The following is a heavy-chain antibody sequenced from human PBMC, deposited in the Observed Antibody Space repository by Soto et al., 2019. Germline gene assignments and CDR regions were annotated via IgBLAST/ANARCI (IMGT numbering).Heavy chain of an antibody. CDR3: AREGGYSSSWYRSLPNYYGMDV. V-gene: IGHV3-48*03. J-gene: IGHJ6*02. CDR1: GFTFSSYE. Sequence: EVQLVESGGGLVQPGGSLRLSCAASGFTFSSYEMNWVRQAPGKGLEWVSYISSSGSTIYYADSVKGRFTISRDNAKNSLYLQMNSLRAEDTAVYYCAREGGYSSSWYRSLPNYYGMDVWGQGTTVTASS. D-gene: IGHD6-13*01. CDR2: ISSSGSTI.